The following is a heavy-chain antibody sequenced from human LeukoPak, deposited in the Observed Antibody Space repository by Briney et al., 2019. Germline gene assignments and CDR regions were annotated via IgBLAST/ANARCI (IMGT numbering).Heavy chain of an antibody. CDR3: AREGASSGYSLSWFDP. Sequence: GASVKASCKASGYTFTSYGISWVRQAPGQGLEWMGWISAYNGNTNYAQRLQGRVTMTTDTSTSTAYMELRSLRSDDTAVYYCAREGASSGYSLSWFDPWGQGTLVTVSS. CDR1: GYTFTSYG. V-gene: IGHV1-18*01. D-gene: IGHD3-22*01. CDR2: ISAYNGNT. J-gene: IGHJ5*02.